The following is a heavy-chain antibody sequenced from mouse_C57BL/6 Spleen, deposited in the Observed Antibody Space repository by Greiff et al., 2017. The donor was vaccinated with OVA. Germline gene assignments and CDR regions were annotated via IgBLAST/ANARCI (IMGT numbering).Heavy chain of an antibody. CDR3: TPYYEGYFDV. CDR2: IDPEDGDT. J-gene: IGHJ1*03. CDR1: GFNIKDYY. V-gene: IGHV14-1*01. Sequence: EVQLQESGAELVRPGASVKLSCTASGFNIKDYYMHWVKQRPEQGLEWIGRIDPEDGDTEYAPKFQGKATMTADTSANTAYLQLRSLTSEDSAVYYCTPYYEGYFDVWGTGTTVTVSS. D-gene: IGHD2-10*01.